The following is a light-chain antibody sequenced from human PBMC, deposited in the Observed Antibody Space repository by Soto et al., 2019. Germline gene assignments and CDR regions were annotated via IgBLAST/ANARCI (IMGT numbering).Light chain of an antibody. CDR2: DNN. V-gene: IGLV1-40*01. CDR3: QSYDSSLSASL. CDR1: NSNVGSNA. Sequence: QLVLTQPPSASGTPGQRVTISCSGSNSNVGSNAVHWYQQLPGTAPKLLIQDNNNRPSGVPDRFSVSKSGTSASLAISGLQAEDEADYYCQSYDSSLSASLVGGGTKLTVL. J-gene: IGLJ2*01.